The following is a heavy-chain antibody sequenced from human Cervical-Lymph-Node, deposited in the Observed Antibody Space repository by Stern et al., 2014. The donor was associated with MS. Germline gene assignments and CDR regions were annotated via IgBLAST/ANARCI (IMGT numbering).Heavy chain of an antibody. CDR2: IIRLLRAA. Sequence: MPLVESGAEVMKPGSSVKVSCTASGGTFSTFAISWVRQAPGQGLACYGRIIRLLRAANSAKKFQGRVTFTADEFMSTDYMELRSLRSDDTAVYYCTRHQEGIAASWGQGTLVTVSS. J-gene: IGHJ5*02. V-gene: IGHV1-69*18. D-gene: IGHD6-13*01. CDR3: TRHQEGIAAS. CDR1: GGTFSTFA.